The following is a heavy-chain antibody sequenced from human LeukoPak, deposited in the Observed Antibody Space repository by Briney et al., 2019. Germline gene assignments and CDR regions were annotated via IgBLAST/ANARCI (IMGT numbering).Heavy chain of an antibody. V-gene: IGHV3-48*01. CDR3: ARSRLTSFDY. Sequence: GGSRRLSCAASGFTFSRDNMVWVRQAPGKGLEWISYISSTLYSTFYTDSVTGRFTVSRDNAKNSLFLQMNGLRAEDTAVYYCARSRLTSFDYWGQGTLVAVSS. CDR2: ISSTLYST. CDR1: GFTFSRDN. J-gene: IGHJ4*02.